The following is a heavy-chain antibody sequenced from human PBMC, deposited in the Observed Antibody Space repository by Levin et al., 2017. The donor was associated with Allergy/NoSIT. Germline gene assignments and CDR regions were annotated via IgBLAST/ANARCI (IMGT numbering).Heavy chain of an antibody. V-gene: IGHV4-59*08. CDR2: IYYSGST. CDR3: ARHVVGCSSTSCHFYGMDV. CDR1: GGSISSYY. Sequence: SQTLSLTCTVSGGSISSYYWSWIRQPPGKGLEWIGYIYYSGSTNYNPSLKSRVTISVDTSKNQFSLKLSSVTAADTAVYYCARHVVGCSSTSCHFYGMDVWGQGTTVTVSS. D-gene: IGHD2-2*01. J-gene: IGHJ6*02.